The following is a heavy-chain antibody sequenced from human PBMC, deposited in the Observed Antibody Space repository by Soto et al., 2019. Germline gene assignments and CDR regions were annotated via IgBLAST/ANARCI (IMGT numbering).Heavy chain of an antibody. V-gene: IGHV1-18*01. CDR2: ISAYNGNT. J-gene: IGHJ4*02. CDR1: GGTFSSYT. D-gene: IGHD6-19*01. CDR3: ARVGLETAVAEYYFDY. Sequence: ASVKVSCKASGGTFSSYTISWVRQAPGQGLEWMGWISAYNGNTNYAQKLQGRVTMTTDTSTSTAYMELRSLRSDDTAVYYCARVGLETAVAEYYFDYWGQGTLVTVSS.